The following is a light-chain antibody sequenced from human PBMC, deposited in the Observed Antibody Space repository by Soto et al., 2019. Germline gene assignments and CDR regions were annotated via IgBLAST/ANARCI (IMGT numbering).Light chain of an antibody. CDR1: QSVSSSY. CDR2: GAS. J-gene: IGKJ1*01. CDR3: QQYDSSPRT. Sequence: EIVLTQSPGTLSLSPGERATLSCRASQSVSSSYLAWYQQKPGQAPRLLIYGASSRSTGIPDRFSGSGSVTDSTLTISRLEPEDCAVYDCQQYDSSPRTFGQGTKVEIK. V-gene: IGKV3-20*01.